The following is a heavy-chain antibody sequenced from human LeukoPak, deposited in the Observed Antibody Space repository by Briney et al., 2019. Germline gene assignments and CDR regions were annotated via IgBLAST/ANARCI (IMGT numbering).Heavy chain of an antibody. D-gene: IGHD2-21*02. V-gene: IGHV3-15*01. Sequence: GGSLRLSCAASGFTFTNAWMNWVRQAPGKGLEWVARIKPKADGETTDHAAPVKGRFTILRDDSKNTLYLQMNSLKTEDTGVYYCTTNCGGDCYSSLGYWGQGTLVTVSS. CDR1: GFTFTNAW. J-gene: IGHJ4*02. CDR2: IKPKADGETT. CDR3: TTNCGGDCYSSLGY.